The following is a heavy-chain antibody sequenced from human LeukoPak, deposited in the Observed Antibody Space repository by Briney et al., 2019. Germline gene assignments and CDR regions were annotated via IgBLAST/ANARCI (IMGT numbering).Heavy chain of an antibody. Sequence: GGSLRLSCAASGFTFSNYWMHWVRQVPGKGLVWVSRINVDGSVKSYADSVKGRFTISRDNAKNTVSLQMNSLRAEDTAVYYCARDLILVDTPGDDFDYWGQGALVTVSS. J-gene: IGHJ4*02. D-gene: IGHD4-23*01. CDR2: INVDGSVK. CDR1: GFTFSNYW. V-gene: IGHV3-74*01. CDR3: ARDLILVDTPGDDFDY.